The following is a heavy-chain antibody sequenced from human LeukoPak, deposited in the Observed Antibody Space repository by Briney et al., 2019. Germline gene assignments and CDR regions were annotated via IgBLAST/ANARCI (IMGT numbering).Heavy chain of an antibody. D-gene: IGHD2-2*03. V-gene: IGHV3-30*02. CDR1: GFTFSSYG. CDR2: IRYDGSNK. CDR3: ARKMDSYFDY. J-gene: IGHJ4*02. Sequence: PGGSLRLSCAASGFTFSSYGMHWVRQAPGKGLDLAAFIRYDGSNKYYADSVKGRFTISRDNSKHTLYLQLNSLRGEDTAVYYCARKMDSYFDYWGLGTLVTVSS.